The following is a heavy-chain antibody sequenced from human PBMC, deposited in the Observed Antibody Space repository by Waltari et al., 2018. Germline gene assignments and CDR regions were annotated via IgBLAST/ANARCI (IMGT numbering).Heavy chain of an antibody. CDR3: ARGDDFWSGYYLNFDY. CDR2: MNPNSGNT. J-gene: IGHJ4*02. D-gene: IGHD3-3*01. V-gene: IGHV1-8*01. Sequence: QVQLVQSGAEVKKPGASVKVSCKASGYTFTSYDINWVRQAPGQGLEWMGWMNPNSGNTGYAQKFQGRVTMTRNTSISTAYMELSSLRSEDTAVYYCARGDDFWSGYYLNFDYWGQGTLVTVSS. CDR1: GYTFTSYD.